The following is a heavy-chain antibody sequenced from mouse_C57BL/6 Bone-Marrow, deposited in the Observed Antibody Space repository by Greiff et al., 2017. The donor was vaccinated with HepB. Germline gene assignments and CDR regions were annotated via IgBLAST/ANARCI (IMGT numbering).Heavy chain of an antibody. J-gene: IGHJ2*01. CDR3: ARYPN. CDR2: ILTGSGST. Sequence: QVQLQQSGAELMKPGASVKLSCKATGYTFTGYWIEWVKQRPGHGLEWIGEILTGSGSTNNNEKFKGKATFTADTSSNTAYMQLSSLSTEYSAIYYCARYPNWGQGTTLTVSS. V-gene: IGHV1-9*01. CDR1: GYTFTGYW.